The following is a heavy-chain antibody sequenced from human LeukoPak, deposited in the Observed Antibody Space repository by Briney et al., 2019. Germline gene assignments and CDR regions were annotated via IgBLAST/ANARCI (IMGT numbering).Heavy chain of an antibody. Sequence: GGSLRLSCAASGFTFSSYNMNWVRQAPGKGLEWVSSISGSSSYIYYADSVKGRFTISRDNATNSLYLQMNSLRAEDTAVYYCARGRTHDYGVDYFDYWGQGTLVTVSS. CDR2: ISGSSSYI. D-gene: IGHD4-17*01. J-gene: IGHJ4*02. V-gene: IGHV3-21*01. CDR3: ARGRTHDYGVDYFDY. CDR1: GFTFSSYN.